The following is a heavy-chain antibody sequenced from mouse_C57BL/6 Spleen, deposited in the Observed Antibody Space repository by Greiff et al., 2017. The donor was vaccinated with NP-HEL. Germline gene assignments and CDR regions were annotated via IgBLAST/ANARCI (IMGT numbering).Heavy chain of an antibody. J-gene: IGHJ2*01. CDR2: ISYDGSN. Sequence: DVQLQESGPGLVKPSQSLSLTCSVTGYSITSGYYWNWIRQFPGNKLEWMGYISYDGSNNYNPSLKNRISITRDTSKNQFFLKLNSVTTEDTATYYCARADYYYFDYWGQGTTLTVSS. CDR1: GYSITSGYY. CDR3: ARADYYYFDY. V-gene: IGHV3-6*01. D-gene: IGHD1-1*01.